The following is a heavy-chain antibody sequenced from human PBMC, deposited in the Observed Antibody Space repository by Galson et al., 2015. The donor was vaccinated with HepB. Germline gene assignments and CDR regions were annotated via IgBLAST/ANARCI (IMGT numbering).Heavy chain of an antibody. CDR2: IDWDDDK. CDR1: GFSLSTSGMC. D-gene: IGHD2-15*01. Sequence: PALVKPTQTLTLTCTFSGFSLSTSGMCVSWIRQPPGKALEWLARIDWDDDKYYSTSLKTRLTISKDTSKNQVVLTMTNMDPVDTATYYCARALVLGYCSGGSCYHYGMDVWGQGTTVTVSS. J-gene: IGHJ6*02. V-gene: IGHV2-70*11. CDR3: ARALVLGYCSGGSCYHYGMDV.